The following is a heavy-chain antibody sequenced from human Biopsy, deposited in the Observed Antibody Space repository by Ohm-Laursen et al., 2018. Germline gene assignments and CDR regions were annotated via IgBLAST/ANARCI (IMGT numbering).Heavy chain of an antibody. V-gene: IGHV4-39*01. CDR2: IYHTGIT. D-gene: IGHD3-10*01. J-gene: IGHJ4*02. CDR3: ARHSFGSGRDF. Sequence: SDTLSLTCTVTDGSISNIINYWGWIRQPLGKGLEWLGSIYHTGITDYTPSLKSRVTISVDTSKNQFSLNLSSLTAADTAVYYCARHSFGSGRDFWGQGTLVTVSS. CDR1: DGSISNIINY.